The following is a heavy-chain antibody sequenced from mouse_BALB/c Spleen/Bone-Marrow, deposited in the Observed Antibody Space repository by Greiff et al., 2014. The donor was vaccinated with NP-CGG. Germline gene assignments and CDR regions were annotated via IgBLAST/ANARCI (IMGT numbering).Heavy chain of an antibody. Sequence: EVKVEESGGGLVQPGGSLKLSCAASGFDFSRYWMSWVRQAPGKGLEWIGEINPDSSTINYTPSLKDKFIISRDNAKNTLYLQMSKVRSEDTALYYCARPGSPLVDYWYFDVWGAGTTVTVSS. CDR3: ARPGSPLVDYWYFDV. J-gene: IGHJ1*01. V-gene: IGHV4-1*02. CDR1: GFDFSRYW. CDR2: INPDSSTI.